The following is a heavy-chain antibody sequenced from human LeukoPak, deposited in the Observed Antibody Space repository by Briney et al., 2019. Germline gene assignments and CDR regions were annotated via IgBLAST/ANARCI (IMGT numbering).Heavy chain of an antibody. D-gene: IGHD3-9*01. CDR1: GFTFSSYG. Sequence: PGGSLRLSCAASGFTFSSYGMSWVRQAPGKGLEWVSAISGSGGSTYYADSVKGRFTISRDNSKNTLYLQMNSLRAEDTAVYYCAKDQAPLLRYFDWLSSFDYWGQGTLVTVSS. CDR2: ISGSGGST. J-gene: IGHJ4*02. V-gene: IGHV3-23*01. CDR3: AKDQAPLLRYFDWLSSFDY.